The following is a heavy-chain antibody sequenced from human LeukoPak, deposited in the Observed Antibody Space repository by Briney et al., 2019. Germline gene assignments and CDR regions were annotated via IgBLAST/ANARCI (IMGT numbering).Heavy chain of an antibody. D-gene: IGHD2-15*01. CDR1: GYTFIDYY. V-gene: IGHV1-2*06. CDR3: AREESTDIVVVVAATHYYYGMDV. Sequence: ASVKVSCKASGYTFIDYYMHLVRQAPGQALEWMGRINPNGGSTNYAQKFQGRVTMTRDTSISTAYMELSRLRSDDTAVYYCAREESTDIVVVVAATHYYYGMDVWGQGTTVTVSS. CDR2: INPNGGST. J-gene: IGHJ6*02.